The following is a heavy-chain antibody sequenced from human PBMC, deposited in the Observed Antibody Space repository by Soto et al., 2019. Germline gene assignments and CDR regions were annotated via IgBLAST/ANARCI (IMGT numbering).Heavy chain of an antibody. V-gene: IGHV4-61*01. CDR1: GGSVSSGSYY. J-gene: IGHJ4*02. CDR2: IYYSGST. Sequence: SETLSLTCTVSGGSVSSGSYYWSWIRQPPGKGLEWIGYIYYSGSTNYNPSLKSRVTISVDTSKNQFSLKLSSVTAADTAVYYCARAPGIRYYDFWSGSSLFDYWGQGTLVTGSS. D-gene: IGHD3-3*01. CDR3: ARAPGIRYYDFWSGSSLFDY.